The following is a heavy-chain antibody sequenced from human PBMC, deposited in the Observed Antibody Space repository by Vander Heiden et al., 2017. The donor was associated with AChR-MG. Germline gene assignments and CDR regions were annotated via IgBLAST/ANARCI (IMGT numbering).Heavy chain of an antibody. CDR2: ISSSSSTI. Sequence: VQLVESGGGLVQPGGSLRLPCAASGFTFSRYRMNWVRQAPGKGLEWVSYISSSSSTIYYADSVKGRFTISRDNAKNSLYLQMNSLRADDTAVYYCAREDYDFWSGYHGNWFDPWGQGTLVTVSS. CDR1: GFTFSRYR. D-gene: IGHD3-3*01. J-gene: IGHJ5*02. V-gene: IGHV3-48*01. CDR3: AREDYDFWSGYHGNWFDP.